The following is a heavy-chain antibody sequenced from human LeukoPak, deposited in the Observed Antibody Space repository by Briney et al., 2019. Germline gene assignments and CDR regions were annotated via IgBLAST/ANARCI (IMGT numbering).Heavy chain of an antibody. CDR3: ARDRFYYYDSSGYSPGFDY. J-gene: IGHJ4*02. D-gene: IGHD3-22*01. CDR1: GDIVSSNSAA. Sequence: SQTLSLTCAISGDIVSSNSAAWNWIRQSPSRGLEWLGRTYYRSKWYNDYAVSVKSRITINPDTSKNQFSLQLNSVTPEDTAAYYCARDRFYYYDSSGYSPGFDYWGQGTLVTVSS. V-gene: IGHV6-1*01. CDR2: TYYRSKWYN.